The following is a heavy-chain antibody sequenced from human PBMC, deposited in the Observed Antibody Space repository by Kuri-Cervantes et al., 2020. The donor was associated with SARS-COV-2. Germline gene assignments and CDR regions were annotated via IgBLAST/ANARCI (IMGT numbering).Heavy chain of an antibody. CDR1: GFTFSSYE. Sequence: GGSLRLSCAASGFTFSSYEMNWVRQAPGKGLEWVSYISSSGSTIYYADSVKGRFTISRDNAKNSLYRQMNSLRAEDTAVYYCARAPTVTLDYWGQGTLVTVSS. CDR3: ARAPTVTLDY. CDR2: ISSSGSTI. D-gene: IGHD4-17*01. V-gene: IGHV3-48*03. J-gene: IGHJ4*02.